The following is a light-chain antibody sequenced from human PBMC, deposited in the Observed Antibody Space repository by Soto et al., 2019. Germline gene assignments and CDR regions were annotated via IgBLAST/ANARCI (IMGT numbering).Light chain of an antibody. Sequence: IQKTQSPSSVSASVGDSVTITCRASQGIRNDLGWYQQKPGKAPKLLIYAASSLQSGVPSRFSGSGSGTDFTLAISSLQPEDFATYYCLQDYNYPRTFGQGTKVDIK. CDR2: AAS. V-gene: IGKV1-6*01. CDR1: QGIRND. J-gene: IGKJ1*01. CDR3: LQDYNYPRT.